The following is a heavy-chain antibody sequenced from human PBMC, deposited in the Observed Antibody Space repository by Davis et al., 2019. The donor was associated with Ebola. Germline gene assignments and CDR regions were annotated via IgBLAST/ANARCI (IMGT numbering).Heavy chain of an antibody. CDR3: ADQKNYASDI. Sequence: GESLKISCAASGLTFSSYAMSWVRQAPGKGLEWVSVIYSGGSTYYADSVKGRFTISRDNAKNTLYLQMNSLRDEDTAVYYCADQKNYASDIWGQGTMVTVSS. CDR2: IYSGGST. J-gene: IGHJ3*02. CDR1: GLTFSSYA. V-gene: IGHV3-23*03.